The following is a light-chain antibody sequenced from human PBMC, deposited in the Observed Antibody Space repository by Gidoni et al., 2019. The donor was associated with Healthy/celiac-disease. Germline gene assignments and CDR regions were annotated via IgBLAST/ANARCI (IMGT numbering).Light chain of an antibody. CDR1: QSISSY. V-gene: IGKV1-39*01. CDR3: QQSYSTPRT. J-gene: IGKJ1*01. CDR2: AAT. Sequence: DIQLTQSPSSLSASVGDSVTITCRASQSISSYLNWYQQKPGKAPKLLIYAATSLQSGVPSRFSGSGAGTDFTLTISSLQPEDVATYYCQQSYSTPRTFXXXTKVEIK.